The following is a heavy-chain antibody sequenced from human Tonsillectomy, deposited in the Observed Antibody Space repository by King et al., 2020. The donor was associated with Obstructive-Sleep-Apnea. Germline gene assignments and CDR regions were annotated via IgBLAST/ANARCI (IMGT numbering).Heavy chain of an antibody. V-gene: IGHV3-30*18. CDR3: AKGPDYGASFPRFFDS. J-gene: IGHJ4*01. Sequence: VQLVESGGGVVQPGRSLRLSCGASGFVFSSYGMHWVRQAPGKGLEWVAVTSYDGSKSHYAESVKGRFTISRDNSKKTLYLLMNSLRRDDTAVYFCAKGPDYGASFPRFFDSWGQGTLVTVSS. CDR2: TSYDGSKS. D-gene: IGHD4-17*01. CDR1: GFVFSSYG.